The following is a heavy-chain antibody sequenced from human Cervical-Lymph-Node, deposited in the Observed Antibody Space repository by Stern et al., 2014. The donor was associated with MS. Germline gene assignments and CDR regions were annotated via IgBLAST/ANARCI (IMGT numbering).Heavy chain of an antibody. D-gene: IGHD2-2*02. V-gene: IGHV3-9*01. Sequence: EVQLVESGGGLVQPGRSLRLSCAASGFTFDDYAMHWVRQAPGKGLEWVSGISWNSGSIGYADSVKGRFTISRDNAKNSLYLQMNSLRAEDTALYYCAKDMGYCISTSCYSRVGGMDVWGQGTTVTVSS. J-gene: IGHJ6*02. CDR2: ISWNSGSI. CDR1: GFTFDDYA. CDR3: AKDMGYCISTSCYSRVGGMDV.